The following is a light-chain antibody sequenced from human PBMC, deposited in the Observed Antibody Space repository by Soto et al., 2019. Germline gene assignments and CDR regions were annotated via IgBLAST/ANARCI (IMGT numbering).Light chain of an antibody. CDR2: EVN. Sequence: QSALIQPASVSGSRGQSLIISCTGTGGDFGSSTYVSWYQQHSDKAPKVVIYEVNKRPSGVSSRFSGAKSGSTASLTISGLQGDDEATYFCSSYTTTNSWVFGGGTNLTVL. J-gene: IGLJ3*02. CDR1: GGDFGSSTY. CDR3: SSYTTTNSWV. V-gene: IGLV2-14*01.